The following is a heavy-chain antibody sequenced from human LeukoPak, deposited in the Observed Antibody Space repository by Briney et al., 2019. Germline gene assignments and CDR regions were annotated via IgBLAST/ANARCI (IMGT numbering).Heavy chain of an antibody. V-gene: IGHV3-33*01. CDR3: ARDLCSTTSCFDY. D-gene: IGHD2-2*01. CDR2: HFASNK. CDR1: GFIFSSYG. J-gene: IGHJ4*02. Sequence: GRSLRLSCVTSGFIFSSYGIHWVRQAPGKGLEWVAWHFASNKYYAESVRGRFTTSRDNSKSTLYLQMDSLRVEDTAVYYCARDLCSTTSCFDYWGQGTLVSVSS.